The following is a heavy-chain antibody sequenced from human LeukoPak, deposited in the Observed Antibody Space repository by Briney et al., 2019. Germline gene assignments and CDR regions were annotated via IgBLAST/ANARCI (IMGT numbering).Heavy chain of an antibody. CDR2: TYYRSKWYY. Sequence: PSQTLSLTCDISGDTVSSNSAAWNWIRQSPSRGLEWLGGTYYRSKWYYDYAVSVKSRITISPDTSKNQFSLQLNSVTADDTAVYYCARGFALDFWGQGTMVTVSS. CDR1: GDTVSSNSAA. CDR3: ARGFALDF. J-gene: IGHJ3*01. V-gene: IGHV6-1*01.